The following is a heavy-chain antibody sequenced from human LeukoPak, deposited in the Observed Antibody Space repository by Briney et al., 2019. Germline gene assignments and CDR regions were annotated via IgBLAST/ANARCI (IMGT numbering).Heavy chain of an antibody. CDR3: ARGLTDGQGNYHYMDV. D-gene: IGHD3-16*01. V-gene: IGHV3-13*01. Sequence: GGSLRLSCAASGFTFSSYDMHWVRQATGKGLEWVSAIGTAGDTYYPGSVKGRFTISRENAKNSLYLQMNSLRAGDTAVYYCARGLTDGQGNYHYMDVWGKGTTVTVSS. CDR2: IGTAGDT. CDR1: GFTFSSYD. J-gene: IGHJ6*03.